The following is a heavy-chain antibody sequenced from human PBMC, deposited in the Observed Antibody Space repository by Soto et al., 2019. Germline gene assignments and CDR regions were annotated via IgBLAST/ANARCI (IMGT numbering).Heavy chain of an antibody. CDR1: GFTIGSYA. D-gene: IGHD1-26*01. J-gene: IGHJ4*02. Sequence: GGALRRYCSASGFTIGSYAMHWVRQAPGKGLEWVAVISYDGSNKYYADSVKGRFTISRDNSKNTLYLQMNSLRAEDTAVYYCAKDTDVVGAAYKFDYWGQGTLVTVSS. CDR3: AKDTDVVGAAYKFDY. V-gene: IGHV3-30-3*01. CDR2: ISYDGSNK.